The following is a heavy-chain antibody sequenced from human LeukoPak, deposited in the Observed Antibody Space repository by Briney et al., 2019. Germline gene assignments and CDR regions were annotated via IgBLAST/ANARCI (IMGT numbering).Heavy chain of an antibody. CDR2: IYYSGST. V-gene: IGHV4-59*01. CDR3: ARDRYGDYVLDY. CDR1: GGSISSYY. J-gene: IGHJ4*02. Sequence: SETLSLTCTVSGGSISSYYWSWIRQPPGKGLEWIGYIYYSGSTNYNPSLKSRVTISVDTSKNQFSLKLSSVTAADAAVYYCARDRYGDYVLDYWGQGTLVTVSS. D-gene: IGHD4-17*01.